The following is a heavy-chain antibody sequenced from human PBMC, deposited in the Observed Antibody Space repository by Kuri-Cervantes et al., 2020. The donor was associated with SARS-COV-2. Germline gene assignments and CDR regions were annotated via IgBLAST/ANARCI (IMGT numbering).Heavy chain of an antibody. CDR2: ISSSSSYI. CDR1: GFTFSSYA. CDR3: ARDRPSNYYGSGSSLDAFDI. J-gene: IGHJ3*02. V-gene: IGHV3-21*01. Sequence: GGSLRLSCAASGFTFSSYAMNWVRQAPGKGLEWVSSISSSSSYIYYADSMKGRFTISRDNAKNSLYLQMNSLRAEDTAVYYCARDRPSNYYGSGSSLDAFDIWGQGTMVTVS. D-gene: IGHD3-10*01.